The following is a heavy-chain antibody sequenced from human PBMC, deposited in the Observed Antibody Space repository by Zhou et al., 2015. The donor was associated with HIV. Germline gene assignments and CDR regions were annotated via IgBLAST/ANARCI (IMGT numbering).Heavy chain of an antibody. V-gene: IGHV1-18*01. CDR2: ISAYNGDT. CDR3: ARDHDYDSGSSTTFDS. J-gene: IGHJ4*02. Sequence: QVQLVQSGAEVKKPGASVKVSCKASGYTFTSYGISWVRQAPGQGLEWMGWISAYNGDTRSAPKLQGRLTMTTDITTSTAYMELRSLRSDDTAVYYCARDHDYDSGSSTTFDSWGQGTLVTVSS. CDR1: GYTFTSYG. D-gene: IGHD3-10*01.